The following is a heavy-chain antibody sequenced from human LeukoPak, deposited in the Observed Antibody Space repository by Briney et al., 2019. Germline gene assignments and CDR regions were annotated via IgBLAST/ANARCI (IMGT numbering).Heavy chain of an antibody. CDR3: AREARLGTPGAFDI. Sequence: QPGGSLRLSCAASGFTFSSYWMHWVRQAPGKGLVWVSRIYSDGSTTSNADSVKGRFTTSRDNAKNTLYLQMNSLRAEDTAVYYCAREARLGTPGAFDIWGQGTMVTVSS. D-gene: IGHD1-1*01. V-gene: IGHV3-74*01. CDR1: GFTFSSYW. CDR2: IYSDGSTT. J-gene: IGHJ3*02.